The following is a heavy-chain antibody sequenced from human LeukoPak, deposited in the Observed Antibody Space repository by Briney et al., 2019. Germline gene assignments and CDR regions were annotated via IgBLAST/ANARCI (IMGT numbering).Heavy chain of an antibody. V-gene: IGHV4-4*07. Sequence: PSETLSLTCSVSGASIRSYSWSWLRQPAGKGLEWIGRIHTSASTKYNPSLKSRVTMSVDTSKNQFSLKLNSVTAADTAVYYCARDALPLYYDYVWGSYNYYMDVWGKGTTVTVSS. CDR1: GASIRSYS. CDR3: ARDALPLYYDYVWGSYNYYMDV. CDR2: IHTSAST. D-gene: IGHD3-16*01. J-gene: IGHJ6*03.